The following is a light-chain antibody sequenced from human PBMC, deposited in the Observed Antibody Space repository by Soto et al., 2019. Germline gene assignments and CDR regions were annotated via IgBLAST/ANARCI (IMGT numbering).Light chain of an antibody. J-gene: IGKJ3*01. V-gene: IGKV3-20*01. CDR2: GAS. CDR1: QSVSSNY. Sequence: EIVLTQSPGTLSVSPGERVTLSCRASQSVSSNYLALYQQRPGQAPRLLIFGASYRATGIPDRFSGSGSGTDFNLTISRLEPEAFAVYYCQQYSSSPPEYTFGPGTQVDSK. CDR3: QQYSSSPPEYT.